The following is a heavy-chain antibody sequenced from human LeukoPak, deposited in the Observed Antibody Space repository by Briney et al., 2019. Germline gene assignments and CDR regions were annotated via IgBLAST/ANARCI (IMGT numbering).Heavy chain of an antibody. Sequence: SETLSLTCTVSGGSISATTYYWGWIRQPPGTGLEWIANIYYNGNTAYNPSLKSRATISIDTSNNQFSLKLSSVIAADTAVYSCARDRGYYDSSGYQGWFDPWGQGTLVTVSS. CDR3: ARDRGYYDSSGYQGWFDP. CDR1: GGSISATTYY. D-gene: IGHD3-22*01. J-gene: IGHJ5*02. CDR2: IYYNGNT. V-gene: IGHV4-39*07.